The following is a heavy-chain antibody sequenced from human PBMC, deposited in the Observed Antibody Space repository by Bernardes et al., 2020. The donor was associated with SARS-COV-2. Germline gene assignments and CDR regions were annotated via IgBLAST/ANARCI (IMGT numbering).Heavy chain of an antibody. Sequence: GESLKISCKESGNRLNNYWIGWVRQMPGKGLEWMGIIYPDDSDKRYSPSFQGQVTISVDKSISTAYLQWSSLKASDTAIYYCARLQGFNGSLREAFGYWGQGTLVTVSS. V-gene: IGHV5-51*01. CDR3: ARLQGFNGSLREAFGY. CDR1: GNRLNNYW. D-gene: IGHD1-26*01. CDR2: IYPDDSDK. J-gene: IGHJ4*02.